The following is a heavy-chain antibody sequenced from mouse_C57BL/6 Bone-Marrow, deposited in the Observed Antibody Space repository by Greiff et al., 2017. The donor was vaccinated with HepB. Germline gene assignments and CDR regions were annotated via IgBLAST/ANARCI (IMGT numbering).Heavy chain of an antibody. CDR1: GYSFTGYY. CDR2: INPSTGGT. Sequence: VQLQQPGAELVKPGASVKISCKASGYSFTGYYMNWVKQSPEKSLEWIGEINPSTGGTTYNQKFKAKATLTVDKSSSTAYMQLKSLTSEDSAVYYCARRELWLRRGFAYWGQGTLVTVSA. CDR3: ARRELWLRRGFAY. V-gene: IGHV1-42*01. J-gene: IGHJ3*01. D-gene: IGHD2-2*01.